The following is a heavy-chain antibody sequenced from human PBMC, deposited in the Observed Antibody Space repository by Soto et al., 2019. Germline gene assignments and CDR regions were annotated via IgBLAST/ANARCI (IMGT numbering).Heavy chain of an antibody. D-gene: IGHD3-3*01. CDR3: ARAYYDFWSAHIGLTHY. CDR2: IIPIFGTA. J-gene: IGHJ4*02. V-gene: IGHV1-69*13. Sequence: SVKVSCKASGGTFSSYAISWVRQAPGQGLEWMGGIIPIFGTANYAQKFQGRVTITADESTSTAYMELSSLRSEDTAVYYCARAYYDFWSAHIGLTHYWGQGTLVTVSS. CDR1: GGTFSSYA.